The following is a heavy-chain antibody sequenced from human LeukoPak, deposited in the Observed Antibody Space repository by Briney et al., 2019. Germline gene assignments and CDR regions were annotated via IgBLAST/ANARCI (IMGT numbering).Heavy chain of an antibody. Sequence: GGSLRLSCAASGFTVNSNYMTWVRQTPEKGLEWVSIIYSDGNTYDADSVKGRFTISRDIPKNTLYPQMTGLRAEDTAVYYCARGLGSTRSSDGMDVWGQGTTVTVSS. J-gene: IGHJ6*02. V-gene: IGHV3-53*01. CDR3: ARGLGSTRSSDGMDV. CDR2: IYSDGNT. D-gene: IGHD2-2*01. CDR1: GFTVNSNY.